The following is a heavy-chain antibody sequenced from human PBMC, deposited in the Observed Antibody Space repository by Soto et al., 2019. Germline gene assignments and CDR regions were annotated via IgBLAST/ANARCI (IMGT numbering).Heavy chain of an antibody. CDR3: ASVGPDYGDYGYYFDS. CDR1: GGSVSSGSYY. J-gene: IGHJ4*02. D-gene: IGHD4-17*01. V-gene: IGHV4-61*01. CDR2: IYYSGST. Sequence: QVQLQESGPGLVKPSETLSLTCTVSGGSVSSGSYYWSWIRQPPGKGLEWIGYIYYSGSTNYNPSLTRRVPLAADPPEDPFSLKLSSVTAAATAVYYCASVGPDYGDYGYYFDSWGQGTLVTVSS.